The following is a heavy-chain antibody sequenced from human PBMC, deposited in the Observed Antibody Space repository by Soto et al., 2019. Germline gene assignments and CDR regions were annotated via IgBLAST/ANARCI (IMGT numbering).Heavy chain of an antibody. J-gene: IGHJ6*03. D-gene: IGHD6-19*01. CDR3: AKDKQWLSPPGYMDG. Sequence: PGGSLRLSCAASGFTFDDYAMHWVRQAPGKGLEWVSGISWNSGSIGYADSVKGRFTISRDNAKNSLYLQMNSLRAEDTALYYCAKDKQWLSPPGYMDGWGKGTTVTVSS. CDR2: ISWNSGSI. V-gene: IGHV3-9*01. CDR1: GFTFDDYA.